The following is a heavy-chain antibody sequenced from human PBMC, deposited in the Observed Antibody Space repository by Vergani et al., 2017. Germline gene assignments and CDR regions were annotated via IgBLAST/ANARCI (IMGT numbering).Heavy chain of an antibody. J-gene: IGHJ5*02. D-gene: IGHD3-10*01. V-gene: IGHV4-34*01. CDR2: INHSGST. CDR1: GGSFSGYY. Sequence: QVQLQQWGAGLLKPSETLSLTCAVYGGSFSGYYWSWIRQPPGKGLEWIGEINHSGSTNYNPSLKGRVTISVDTSKNQFSLKLSSVTAADTAVYYCARGGRMVRGVINWFDPWGQGTLVTVSS. CDR3: ARGGRMVRGVINWFDP.